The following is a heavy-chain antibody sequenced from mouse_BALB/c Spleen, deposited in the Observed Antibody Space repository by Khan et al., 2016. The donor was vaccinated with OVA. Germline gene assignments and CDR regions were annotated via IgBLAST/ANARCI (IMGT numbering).Heavy chain of an antibody. CDR1: GYTFTSYV. V-gene: IGHV1S136*01. J-gene: IGHJ3*01. CDR3: ATRGSTYTWFAY. CDR2: IYPFNDDS. D-gene: IGHD1-1*01. Sequence: VQLQQSGPELLKPGASVKMSCKASGYTFTSYVMHWVKQKPGQGLEWIGYIYPFNDDSKYSEKFKGKATLTSDTSSNTAYMELSSLTSEDSAVXYCATRGSTYTWFAYWGQWTLVTVSA.